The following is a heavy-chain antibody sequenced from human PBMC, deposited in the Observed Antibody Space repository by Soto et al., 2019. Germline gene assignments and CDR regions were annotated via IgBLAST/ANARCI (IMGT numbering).Heavy chain of an antibody. Sequence: PSETLSLTCTVSGGSISSSSYYWGWIRQPPGKGLEWIGSIYYSGSTYYNPSLKSRVTISVDTSKNQFSLKLSSVTAADTAVYYCARHHDDYSSGGSCYRTTWFDPRGQGTLVTVSS. J-gene: IGHJ5*02. D-gene: IGHD2-15*01. CDR3: ARHHDDYSSGGSCYRTTWFDP. CDR1: GGSISSSSYY. CDR2: IYYSGST. V-gene: IGHV4-39*01.